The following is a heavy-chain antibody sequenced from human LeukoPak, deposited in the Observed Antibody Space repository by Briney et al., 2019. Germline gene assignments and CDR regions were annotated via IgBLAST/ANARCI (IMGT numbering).Heavy chain of an antibody. CDR2: MNPNSGNT. J-gene: IGHJ3*02. CDR1: GYTFTSYD. CDR3: ARLSLRLFHAFDI. V-gene: IGHV1-8*01. Sequence: GSVKVSCKASGYTFTSYDINWVRQATGQGLEWMGWMNPNSGNTGYAQKFQGRVTMTRNTSISTAYMELSSLRSEDTAVYYCARLSLRLFHAFDIWGQGTMVTVSS. D-gene: IGHD2-21*01.